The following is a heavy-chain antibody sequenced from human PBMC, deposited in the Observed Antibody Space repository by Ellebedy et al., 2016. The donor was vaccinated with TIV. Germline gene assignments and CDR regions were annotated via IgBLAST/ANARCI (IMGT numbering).Heavy chain of an antibody. Sequence: AASVKVSCKASGYTFTSYGISWVRQAPGQGLEWMGWISAYNGNTNYAQKLQGRVTMTTDTSTSTAYMELRSLRSDDTAVYYCARERIAARPYWFDPWGQGTLVTVSS. CDR2: ISAYNGNT. D-gene: IGHD6-6*01. CDR3: ARERIAARPYWFDP. V-gene: IGHV1-18*01. J-gene: IGHJ5*02. CDR1: GYTFTSYG.